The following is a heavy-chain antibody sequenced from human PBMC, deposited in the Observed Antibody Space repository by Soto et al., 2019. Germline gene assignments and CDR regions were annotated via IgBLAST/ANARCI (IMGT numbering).Heavy chain of an antibody. CDR2: ISYDENNK. CDR1: GFTFSNYG. J-gene: IGHJ4*02. Sequence: QVQLVESGGGVVQPGRSLRLSCAASGFTFSNYGMHWVRQAPGKGLEWVAVISYDENNKHYADSVKGRFTISRDNSKNTLYLQMNSLRAEDTAVYYCAKDLLRYFDWSPEDYWGQGTLVTVSS. CDR3: AKDLLRYFDWSPEDY. V-gene: IGHV3-30*18. D-gene: IGHD3-9*01.